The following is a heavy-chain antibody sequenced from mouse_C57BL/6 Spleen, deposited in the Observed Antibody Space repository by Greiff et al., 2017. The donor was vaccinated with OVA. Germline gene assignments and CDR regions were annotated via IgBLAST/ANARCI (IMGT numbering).Heavy chain of an antibody. Sequence: VQLQQSGPELVKPGASVKISCKASGYAFSSSWMNWVKQRPGKGLEWIGRIYPGDGDTNYNGKFKGKATLTADKSSSTAYMQLSSLTSEDSAVYFCARESGAYYSPFDYWGQGTTLTVSS. CDR3: ARESGAYYSPFDY. V-gene: IGHV1-82*01. J-gene: IGHJ2*01. CDR2: IYPGDGDT. CDR1: GYAFSSSW. D-gene: IGHD2-12*01.